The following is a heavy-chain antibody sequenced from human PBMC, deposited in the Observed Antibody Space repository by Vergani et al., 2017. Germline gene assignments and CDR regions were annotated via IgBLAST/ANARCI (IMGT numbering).Heavy chain of an antibody. CDR2: IYYSGST. CDR1: GGSISSGGYY. Sequence: QVQLQESGPGLVKPSQTLSLTCTVSGGSISSGGYYWSWIRQHPGKGLEWIGYIYYSGSTYYNPSLKSRVTISVDTSKNQFSLKLSSVTAADTAVYYCARVSVEWELLTYYFDYWGQGTLVTVSS. J-gene: IGHJ4*02. D-gene: IGHD1-26*01. V-gene: IGHV4-31*03. CDR3: ARVSVEWELLTYYFDY.